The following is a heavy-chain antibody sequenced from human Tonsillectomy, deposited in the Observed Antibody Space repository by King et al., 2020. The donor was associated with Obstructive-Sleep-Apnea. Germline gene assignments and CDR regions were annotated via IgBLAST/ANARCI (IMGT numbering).Heavy chain of an antibody. D-gene: IGHD4-23*01. V-gene: IGHV1-2*04. CDR1: GYTFTDYY. J-gene: IGHJ3*02. Sequence: VQLVESGTEVKKPGASVKVSCKASGYTFTDYYIHWVRQAPGQGLEWMGWSNPNSGGTNYAQKFQGWVTMTRDTSISTAYMELSRLRSDDTAVYYCARRRATKETTVVKVRPDDAFDIWGQGTMVTVSS. CDR2: SNPNSGGT. CDR3: ARRRATKETTVVKVRPDDAFDI.